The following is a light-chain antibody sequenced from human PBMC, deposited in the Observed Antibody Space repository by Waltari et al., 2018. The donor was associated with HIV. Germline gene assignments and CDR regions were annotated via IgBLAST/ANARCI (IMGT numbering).Light chain of an antibody. CDR3: QQRFDWPSIT. J-gene: IGKJ5*01. Sequence: EIVLTQSPGTLSLSAGERATLSCRASQSVRDHLAWYQHTPGQAPRLLVYDASERATGIPDRFSGSGSGTDFTLTISNLQPEDSAVYYCQQRFDWPSITFGQGTRLEIK. CDR2: DAS. CDR1: QSVRDH. V-gene: IGKV3-11*01.